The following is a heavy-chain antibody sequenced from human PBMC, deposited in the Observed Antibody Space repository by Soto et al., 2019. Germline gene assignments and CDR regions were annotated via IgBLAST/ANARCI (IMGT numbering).Heavy chain of an antibody. CDR3: VRDGIRSGRYSLFDY. J-gene: IGHJ4*02. CDR1: GYTFSTYG. Sequence: ASGKVSCKASGYTFSTYGISWVRQAPGQGLEWMGWISGYNSNTIHAQKLQGRVTVTADTSTATAYMELRSLRSDDTAMYYCVRDGIRSGRYSLFDYWGQGTQVTVSS. D-gene: IGHD1-26*01. CDR2: ISGYNSNT. V-gene: IGHV1-18*01.